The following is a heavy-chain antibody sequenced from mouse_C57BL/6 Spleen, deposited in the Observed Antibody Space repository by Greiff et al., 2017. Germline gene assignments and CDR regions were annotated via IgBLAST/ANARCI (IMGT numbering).Heavy chain of an antibody. D-gene: IGHD1-1*01. CDR3: ARTVVDYAMDY. CDR1: GYSFTGYF. V-gene: IGHV1-20*01. Sequence: EVQVVESGPELVKPGDSVKISCKASGYSFTGYFMNWVMQSHGKSLEWIGRINPYNGDTFYNQKFKGKATLTVDKSSSTAHMELRSLSSEDSAVYYCARTVVDYAMDYWGQGTSVTVSS. CDR2: INPYNGDT. J-gene: IGHJ4*01.